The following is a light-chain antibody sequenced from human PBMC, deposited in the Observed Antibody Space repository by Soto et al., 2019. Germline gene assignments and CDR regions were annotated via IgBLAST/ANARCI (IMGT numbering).Light chain of an antibody. CDR1: SSYIGGNT. CDR3: AVWDDSLNGVV. J-gene: IGLJ2*01. V-gene: IGLV1-44*01. Sequence: QSVLTQPPSASGTPGQRVTISCSGSSSYIGGNTVNWYHQLPGTAPKLLIYSTNQRPSGVPDRFSGSKSGTSASLAISGLQSVDEADYYCAVWDDSLNGVVFGGGTKLTVL. CDR2: STN.